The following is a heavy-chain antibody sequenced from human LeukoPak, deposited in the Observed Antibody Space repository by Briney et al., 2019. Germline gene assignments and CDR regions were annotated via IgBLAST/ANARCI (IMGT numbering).Heavy chain of an antibody. CDR1: GFTVSSNY. D-gene: IGHD4-17*01. CDR2: IYSGGST. V-gene: IGHV3-53*01. J-gene: IGHJ4*02. CDR3: ARGSGDYDFDY. Sequence: GGSLRLSCAASGFTVSSNYMSWVRQAPGKGLEWVSVIYSGGSTYYADSVTGRFTISRDNSKNTLYLQMNSLRAEDTAVYYCARGSGDYDFDYWGQGTLVTVSS.